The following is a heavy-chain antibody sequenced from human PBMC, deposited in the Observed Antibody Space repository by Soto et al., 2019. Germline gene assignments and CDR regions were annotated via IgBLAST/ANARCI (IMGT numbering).Heavy chain of an antibody. V-gene: IGHV1-18*01. J-gene: IGHJ4*02. CDR1: GYSFTIYG. Sequence: GASVKVSCKASGYSFTIYGITWVRQAPGQGLEWMGWISTYDGNTNYAQNFQGRVSMARDTSTSTAYMELRSLRSDDTAVYYCARDRGRSCIGGICPFDYWGRGTLVTVSS. CDR2: ISTYDGNT. CDR3: ARDRGRSCIGGICPFDY. D-gene: IGHD2-15*01.